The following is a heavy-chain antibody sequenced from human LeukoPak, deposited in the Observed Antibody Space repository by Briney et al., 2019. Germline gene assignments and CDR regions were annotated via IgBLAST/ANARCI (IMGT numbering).Heavy chain of an antibody. CDR1: GFTFSSYS. J-gene: IGHJ6*02. CDR2: ISSSSSYI. D-gene: IGHD3-22*01. CDR3: ARAIGYYDSSSLYYYYGMDV. V-gene: IGHV3-21*01. Sequence: PGGSLRLSCAASGFTFSSYSMNWVRQAPGKGLEWVSSISSSSSYIYYADSVKGRFTISRDNAKNSLYLQMNSLRAEDTAVYYCARAIGYYDSSSLYYYYGMDVWGQGTTVTVSS.